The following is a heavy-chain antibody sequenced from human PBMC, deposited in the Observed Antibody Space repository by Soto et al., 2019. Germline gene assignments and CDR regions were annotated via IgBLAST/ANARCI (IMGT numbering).Heavy chain of an antibody. J-gene: IGHJ5*02. CDR1: GGSFSGYY. V-gene: IGHV4-34*01. CDR2: INHSGST. D-gene: IGHD6-13*01. CDR3: ARVLEVGSSWYLFGFDP. Sequence: PSETLSLTCAVYGGSFSGYYWSWIRQPPGKGLEWIGEINHSGSTNYNPSLKSRVTISVDTSKNQFSLKLSSVTAADTAVYYCARVLEVGSSWYLFGFDPWGQGTLVTVSS.